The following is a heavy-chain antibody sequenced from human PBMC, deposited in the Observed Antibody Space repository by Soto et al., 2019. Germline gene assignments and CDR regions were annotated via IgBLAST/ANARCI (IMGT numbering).Heavy chain of an antibody. CDR1: GGSISSSSYY. V-gene: IGHV4-39*01. D-gene: IGHD3-22*01. Sequence: ASETLSLTCTVSGGSISSSSYYWGWIRQPPGKGLEWIGSIYYSGSTYYNPSLKSRVTISVDTSKNQFSLKLSSVTAADTAVYYCARGRLYYYDSSGHFDPWGQGTMVTV. CDR2: IYYSGST. CDR3: ARGRLYYYDSSGHFDP. J-gene: IGHJ5*02.